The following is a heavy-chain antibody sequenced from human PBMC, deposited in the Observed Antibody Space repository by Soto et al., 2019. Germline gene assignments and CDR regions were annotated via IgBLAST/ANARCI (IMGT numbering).Heavy chain of an antibody. V-gene: IGHV3-21*01. CDR3: XXXXXXXXXXXXXXXAFDX. Sequence: EVQLVESGGGLVKPGGSLRLSCAASGFTFSSYSMNWVRQAPGKXLEXVSSXSSSSSYIYYADSVKGRFTISRDNAKNSLYLQMNSLRAXDTAXXXXXXXXXXXXXXXXXXXAFDXWGQGTMVTVSS. CDR1: GFTFSSYS. J-gene: IGHJ3*02. CDR2: XSSSSSYI.